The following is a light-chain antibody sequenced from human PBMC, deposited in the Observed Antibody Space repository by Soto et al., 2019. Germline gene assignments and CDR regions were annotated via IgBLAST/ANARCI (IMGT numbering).Light chain of an antibody. CDR3: QQYGSSNGT. J-gene: IGKJ5*01. CDR2: RAS. Sequence: SPGTLSLSPGDRATLSCRASQSIRDNYLAWYQQKPGQAPGLVIYRASNRATGIPDRFSSSGSGTDFTLTISRLEPEDFVVYYWQQYGSSNGTFGHGTRREIK. V-gene: IGKV3-20*01. CDR1: QSIRDNY.